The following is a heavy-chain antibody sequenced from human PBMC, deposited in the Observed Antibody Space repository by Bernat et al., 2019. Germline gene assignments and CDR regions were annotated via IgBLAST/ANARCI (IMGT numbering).Heavy chain of an antibody. CDR2: IKSKTDGGTT. CDR3: TTYTRRRAFDI. V-gene: IGHV3-15*01. Sequence: EVQLVESGGGLVKPGGSLRFSCAASGFTFSNAWMSWVRQAPGKGLEWVGRIKSKTDGGTTDYAAPVKGRFTISRDDSKNTLYLQMNSLKTEDTAVYYCTTYTRRRAFDIWGQGTMVTVSS. CDR1: GFTFSNAW. D-gene: IGHD2-2*02. J-gene: IGHJ3*02.